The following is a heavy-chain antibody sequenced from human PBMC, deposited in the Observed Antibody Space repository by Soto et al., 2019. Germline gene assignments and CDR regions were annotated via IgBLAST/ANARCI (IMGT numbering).Heavy chain of an antibody. CDR1: GFTVSTKY. CDR2: IYSGGST. CDR3: ARDPWAADY. D-gene: IGHD3-16*01. Sequence: EVQLVESGGGLVQPGGSLRLSCAASGFTVSTKYMSWVRQAPGKGLEWVSVIYSGGSTFYADSVRGRFTISRDNSKNTVNLQMNSRRAEDTAVYYCARDPWAADYWGQGPLVTVSS. J-gene: IGHJ4*02. V-gene: IGHV3-66*01.